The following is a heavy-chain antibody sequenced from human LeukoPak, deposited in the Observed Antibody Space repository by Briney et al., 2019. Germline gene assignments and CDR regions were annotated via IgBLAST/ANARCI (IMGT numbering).Heavy chain of an antibody. J-gene: IGHJ4*02. Sequence: PGGSLRLSCAASGFTFSSYAMSWVRQAPGKGLEWVSAISGSGGSTYYADSVKGRFTISRDSSKNTLYLQMNSLRAEDTVVYYCAKDSVRYGDYGQYYFDFWGQGTLVTVSS. V-gene: IGHV3-23*01. D-gene: IGHD4-17*01. CDR1: GFTFSSYA. CDR2: ISGSGGST. CDR3: AKDSVRYGDYGQYYFDF.